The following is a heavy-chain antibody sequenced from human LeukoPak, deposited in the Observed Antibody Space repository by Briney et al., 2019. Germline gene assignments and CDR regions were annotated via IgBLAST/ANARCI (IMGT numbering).Heavy chain of an antibody. J-gene: IGHJ1*01. V-gene: IGHV3-23*01. CDR3: VKKGQADDDGKPD. D-gene: IGHD1-1*01. CDR2: ISRGVGST. CDR1: GFTFSSYD. Sequence: GGSLRLSFAASGFTFSSYDMSWVRQAPGKGLECVSAISRGVGSTYYADSVKGRFTTSRDNSKNTLYVQMNNLRADDTAVYYCVKKGQADDDGKPDWGQGALVTVSP.